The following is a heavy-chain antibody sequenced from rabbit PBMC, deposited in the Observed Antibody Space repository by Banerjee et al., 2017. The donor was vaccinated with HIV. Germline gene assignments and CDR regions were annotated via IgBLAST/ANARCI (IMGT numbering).Heavy chain of an antibody. Sequence: QSLEESGGDLVKPGASLTLTCKASGFSFSSSYWMCWVRQAPGKGLEWIGCIYVGSSGSTYYASWAKGRFTISKTSSTTVTLQMTSLTAADTATYFCARLPPNGVYNPDFNLWGPGTLVTVS. D-gene: IGHD2-1*01. CDR2: IYVGSSGST. V-gene: IGHV1S40*01. CDR3: ARLPPNGVYNPDFNL. J-gene: IGHJ4*01. CDR1: GFSFSSSYW.